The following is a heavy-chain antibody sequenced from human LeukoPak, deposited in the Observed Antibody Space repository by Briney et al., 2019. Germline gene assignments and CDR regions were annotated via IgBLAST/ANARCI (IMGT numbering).Heavy chain of an antibody. J-gene: IGHJ5*02. CDR2: IWYDGSNK. Sequence: GGSLRLSCAASGFTFSSYDMHWVRQAPGKGLEWVAVIWYDGSNKYYADSVKGRFTISRDNSKNTLYLQMNSLRAEDTAVYYCARDLSAYCGGDCPSWGQGTLVTVSS. CDR3: ARDLSAYCGGDCPS. CDR1: GFTFSSYD. V-gene: IGHV3-33*01. D-gene: IGHD2-21*02.